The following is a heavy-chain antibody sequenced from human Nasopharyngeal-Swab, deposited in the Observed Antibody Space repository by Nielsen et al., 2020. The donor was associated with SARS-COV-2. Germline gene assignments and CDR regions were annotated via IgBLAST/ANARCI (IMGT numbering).Heavy chain of an antibody. CDR3: ARETSDDSSGYYYTNWFDP. CDR2: IYHSGST. Sequence: VRQAPRKGLEWVGEIYHSGSTNYSPSLTRRVTISVDTSKNQFSLKLSSVTAADTAVYYCARETSDDSSGYYYTNWFDPWGQGTLVTVSS. D-gene: IGHD3-22*01. J-gene: IGHJ5*02. V-gene: IGHV4-4*02.